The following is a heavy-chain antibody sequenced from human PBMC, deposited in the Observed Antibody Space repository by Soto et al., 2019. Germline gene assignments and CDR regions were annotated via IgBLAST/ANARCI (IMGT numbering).Heavy chain of an antibody. Sequence: QVQLQESGPGLVKFSQTLSLTCTVSGGSIRTTRYYWSWIRQHPGKGLEWIAYIYHSGSTYYNPSLKSRVDMSVDTSSNQFSLSLSSVTAADTAVYYCARVSLEDRRTISGVVIGTRDVWCQWTTVTVS. D-gene: IGHD3-3*01. CDR2: IYHSGST. CDR1: GGSIRTTRYY. J-gene: IGHJ6*02. CDR3: ARVSLEDRRTISGVVIGTRDV. V-gene: IGHV4-31*03.